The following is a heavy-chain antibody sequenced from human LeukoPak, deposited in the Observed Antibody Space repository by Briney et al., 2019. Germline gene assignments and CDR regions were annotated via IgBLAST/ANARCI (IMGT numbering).Heavy chain of an antibody. D-gene: IGHD3-22*01. Sequence: PSETLSLTCTVTGGSMNTYYWSWIRQPPGKGLEWIGYIYYSGSTSYSPSLKSRVTMSVDTSKNQFSLNLRSVTAADTAVYYCARVSLDFYDRSGYCYFDYWGQGTLATVSS. J-gene: IGHJ4*02. V-gene: IGHV4-59*01. CDR3: ARVSLDFYDRSGYCYFDY. CDR2: IYYSGST. CDR1: GGSMNTYY.